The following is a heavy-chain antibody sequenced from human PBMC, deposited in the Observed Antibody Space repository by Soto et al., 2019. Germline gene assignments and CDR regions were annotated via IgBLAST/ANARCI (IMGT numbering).Heavy chain of an antibody. CDR1: GGSISSSIYY. CDR2: IHYSGST. Sequence: SETLSLTCIVSGGSISSSIYYWGWIRQPPGKGLEWIGSIHYSGSTSYNPSLKSRVTMSVDTSKNQFSLKLSSVTAADTAVYYCATAEYQHYGMDVWGQGTTVTVSS. CDR3: ATAEYQHYGMDV. D-gene: IGHD2-2*01. J-gene: IGHJ6*02. V-gene: IGHV4-39*01.